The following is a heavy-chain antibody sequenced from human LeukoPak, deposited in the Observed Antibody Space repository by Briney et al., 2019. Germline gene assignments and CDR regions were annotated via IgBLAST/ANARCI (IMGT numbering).Heavy chain of an antibody. CDR3: AREDAVAGTQINWFDP. CDR1: GFTFSGYW. Sequence: PGGPLRLSCAASGFTFSGYWMHWVRQAPGKGLVWVSRINSDGSSTTYADSVKGRFTISRDNAKNTLYLQMNSLRAEDTAVYYCAREDAVAGTQINWFDPWGQGTLVTVSS. D-gene: IGHD6-19*01. V-gene: IGHV3-74*01. CDR2: INSDGSST. J-gene: IGHJ5*02.